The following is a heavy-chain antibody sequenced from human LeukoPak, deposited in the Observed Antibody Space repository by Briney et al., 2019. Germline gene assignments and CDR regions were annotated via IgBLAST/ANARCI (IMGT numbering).Heavy chain of an antibody. V-gene: IGHV4-59*01. J-gene: IGHJ4*02. Sequence: SETLSLTCTVSGGSISSYYRSWIRQPPGKGLEWIGYIYYSGSTNYNPSLKSRVTISVDTSKNQFSLKLSSVTAADTAVYYCARGKGSFDYWGQGTLVTVSS. CDR1: GGSISSYY. CDR3: ARGKGSFDY. D-gene: IGHD3-10*01. CDR2: IYYSGST.